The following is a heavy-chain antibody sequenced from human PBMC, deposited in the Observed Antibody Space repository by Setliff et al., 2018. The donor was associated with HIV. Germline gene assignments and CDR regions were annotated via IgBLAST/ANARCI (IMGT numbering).Heavy chain of an antibody. CDR1: GGTFSSYA. J-gene: IGHJ6*04. Sequence: SVKVSCKASGGTFSSYAISWVRQAPGQGLEWMGGIIPIIGITNQAQKFQGRVTITADKSTNTAYMELSSLRASDTAVYYCTRHPLQPEVSGYFYLMDVWGTGTTVTVSS. D-gene: IGHD2-21*01. CDR3: TRHPLQPEVSGYFYLMDV. CDR2: IIPIIGIT. V-gene: IGHV1-69*10.